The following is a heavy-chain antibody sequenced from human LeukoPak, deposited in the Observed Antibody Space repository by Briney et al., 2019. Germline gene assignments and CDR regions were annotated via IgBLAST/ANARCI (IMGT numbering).Heavy chain of an antibody. D-gene: IGHD3-10*01. J-gene: IGHJ4*02. Sequence: AAVKVSCKASGYTFSSYGISWVRQAPGQGLEWMGWISAYSGNTDYAQNLRGRLIMTTDPSTSTAYMELRSLRSDDTAVYYCARDSVDGSGTYYNDSPDYWGQGTLVSVSS. CDR2: ISAYSGNT. CDR1: GYTFSSYG. CDR3: ARDSVDGSGTYYNDSPDY. V-gene: IGHV1-18*01.